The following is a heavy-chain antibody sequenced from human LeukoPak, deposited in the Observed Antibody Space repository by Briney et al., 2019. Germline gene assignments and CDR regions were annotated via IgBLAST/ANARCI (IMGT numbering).Heavy chain of an antibody. Sequence: GASVKVSCKASGYTFTSYAMHWVRQAPGQRLEWMGWINAGNGNTKYSQKFQGRVTITRDTSASTAYVELSSLRSEDTAVYYCAREDTSEAFDIWGQGTMVTVSS. CDR1: GYTFTSYA. CDR3: AREDTSEAFDI. V-gene: IGHV1-3*01. J-gene: IGHJ3*02. CDR2: INAGNGNT. D-gene: IGHD1-26*01.